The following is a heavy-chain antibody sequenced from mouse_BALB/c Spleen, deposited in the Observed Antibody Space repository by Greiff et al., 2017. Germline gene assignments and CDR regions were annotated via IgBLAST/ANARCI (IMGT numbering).Heavy chain of an antibody. J-gene: IGHJ2*01. V-gene: IGHV10-1*02. Sequence: DVMLVESGGGLVQPKGSLKLSCAASGFTFNTYAMNWVRQAPGKGLEWVARIRSKSNNYATYYADSVKDRFTISRDDSQSMLYLQMNNLKTEDTAMYYCVRHGWLPAFDYWGQGTTLTVSS. CDR3: VRHGWLPAFDY. D-gene: IGHD2-3*01. CDR2: IRSKSNNYAT. CDR1: GFTFNTYA.